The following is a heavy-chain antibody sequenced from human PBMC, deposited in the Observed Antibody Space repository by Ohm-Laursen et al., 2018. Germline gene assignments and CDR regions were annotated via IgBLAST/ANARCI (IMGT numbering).Heavy chain of an antibody. CDR2: IIPLFGTI. J-gene: IGHJ4*02. CDR1: GGTFSRYA. Sequence: SSVKVSCNASGGTFSRYAISWVRQAPGQGLEWMGGIIPLFGTINYAHKFQGRITITADTPTSTAYMELSSLRSEDTAVYYRALGSTTPFDSWGQGTLVTVSS. CDR3: ALGSTTPFDS. V-gene: IGHV1-69*06. D-gene: IGHD4-17*01.